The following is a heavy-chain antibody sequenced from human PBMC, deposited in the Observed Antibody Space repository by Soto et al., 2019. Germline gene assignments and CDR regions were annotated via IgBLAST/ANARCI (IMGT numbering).Heavy chain of an antibody. CDR1: GGSISSYY. CDR2: ISYSGST. CDR3: AREKYDSSFDY. V-gene: IGHV4-59*01. J-gene: IGHJ4*02. Sequence: SETLSLTCTVSGGSISSYYWSWIRQPPGKGLEWIGYISYSGSTNYNPSLKSRVTISVDTSRNQFSLRLSSVTAADTAIYYCAREKYDSSFDYWGQGTLVTVSS. D-gene: IGHD3-22*01.